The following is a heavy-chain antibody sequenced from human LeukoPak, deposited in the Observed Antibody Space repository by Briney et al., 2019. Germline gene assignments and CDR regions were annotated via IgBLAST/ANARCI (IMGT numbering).Heavy chain of an antibody. D-gene: IGHD3-3*01. CDR2: IRHDGSNE. V-gene: IGHV3-30*02. CDR1: GFSFSNFG. Sequence: PGGSLRLSCTTSGFSFSNFGMHWVRQAPDKGLKWLAFIRHDGSNEYSADSVKGRFTISRDNSRSTLFLQMDNLRSEDTAIYYCARDLGIFGDFDYWGQGTLVIVSS. CDR3: ARDLGIFGDFDY. J-gene: IGHJ4*02.